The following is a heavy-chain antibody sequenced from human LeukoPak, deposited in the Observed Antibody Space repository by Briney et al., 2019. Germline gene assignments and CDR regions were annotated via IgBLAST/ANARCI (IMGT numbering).Heavy chain of an antibody. CDR1: GYSFTSFG. Sequence: ASVKVSFKASGYSFTSFGISWVRQAPGQGLEWMGWISGYNGNTNYAQKLQGRVTMTTDTSTSTAYMELRSLRSYDTAVYYCAREDTRRGSRGYFDYWGQGTLVTVSS. D-gene: IGHD2-2*01. CDR3: AREDTRRGSRGYFDY. CDR2: ISGYNGNT. V-gene: IGHV1-18*01. J-gene: IGHJ4*02.